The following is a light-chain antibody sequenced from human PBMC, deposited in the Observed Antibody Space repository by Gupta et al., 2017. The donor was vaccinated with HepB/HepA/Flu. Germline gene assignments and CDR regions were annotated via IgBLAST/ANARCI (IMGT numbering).Light chain of an antibody. CDR2: WAS. J-gene: IGKJ1*01. CDR3: QQYYSTPLA. Sequence: DIVMTQSPDSLAVSLGERATINFKSSQSVLYSSNNKNYLAWYQQKPGQPPKLLIYWASPRESGVPDRFSGSGSGTDFTLTISILQAEDVAVYYCQQYYSTPLAFGQGTNVEIK. CDR1: QSVLYSSNNKNY. V-gene: IGKV4-1*01.